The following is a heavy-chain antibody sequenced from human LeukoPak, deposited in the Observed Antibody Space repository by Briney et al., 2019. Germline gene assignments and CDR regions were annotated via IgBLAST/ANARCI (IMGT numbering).Heavy chain of an antibody. Sequence: PGGSLRLSCAASGFTFSSYWMSWVRQAPGKGLEWVANIKQDGSEKYYVDSVKGRFTISRDNAKNSLYLQMYSLRAEDTAVYYCARDPAVAGTYYYYYGMDVWGQGTTVTVSS. CDR1: GFTFSSYW. J-gene: IGHJ6*02. V-gene: IGHV3-7*05. CDR2: IKQDGSEK. CDR3: ARDPAVAGTYYYYYGMDV. D-gene: IGHD6-19*01.